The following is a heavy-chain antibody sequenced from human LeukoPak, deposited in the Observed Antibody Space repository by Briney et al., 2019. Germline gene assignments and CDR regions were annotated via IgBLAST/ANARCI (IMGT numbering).Heavy chain of an antibody. J-gene: IGHJ6*02. CDR3: ARDRRELELGEDYYYYGMDV. CDR1: GGSISSGGYY. CDR2: IYYSGST. V-gene: IGHV4-31*03. Sequence: SETLSLTCTASGGSISSGGYYWSWIRQHPGKGLEWIGYIYYSGSTYYNPSLKSRVTISVDTSKNQFSLKLSSVTAADTAVYYCARDRRELELGEDYYYYGMDVWGQGTTVTVSS. D-gene: IGHD1-7*01.